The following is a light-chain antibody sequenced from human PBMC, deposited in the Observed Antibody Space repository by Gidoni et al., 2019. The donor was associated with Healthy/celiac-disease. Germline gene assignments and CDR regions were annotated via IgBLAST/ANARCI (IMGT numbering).Light chain of an antibody. Sequence: QSALTQPASVSGSPGQSITISCPGTSSDVGGYNYVSWYQQHPGKAPKLMIYEVSNRPSVVPDRFSGSKSGNTASLTISGLQAEDEADYYCSSYTSSSTLVVFGGGTKLTVL. J-gene: IGLJ2*01. CDR1: SSDVGGYNY. CDR2: EVS. CDR3: SSYTSSSTLVV. V-gene: IGLV2-14*01.